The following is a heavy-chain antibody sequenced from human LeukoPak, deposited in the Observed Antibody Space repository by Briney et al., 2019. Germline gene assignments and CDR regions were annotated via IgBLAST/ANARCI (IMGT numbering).Heavy chain of an antibody. Sequence: GGSLRLSCAASGFTLSNSWIHWVRQAPGKGLVWVSRINSDGSTTTYAASVKGRFTISRDNAKNTLYLQMNSLRAEDTAVYYCARAARADCTSPTCHSWLAPWGQGTQVTVSS. CDR2: INSDGSTT. D-gene: IGHD2/OR15-2a*01. CDR1: GFTLSNSW. CDR3: ARAARADCTSPTCHSWLAP. J-gene: IGHJ5*02. V-gene: IGHV3-74*01.